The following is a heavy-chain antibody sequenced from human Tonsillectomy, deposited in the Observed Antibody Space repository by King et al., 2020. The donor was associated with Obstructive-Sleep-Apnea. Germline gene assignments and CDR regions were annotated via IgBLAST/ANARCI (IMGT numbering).Heavy chain of an antibody. D-gene: IGHD2-2*01. V-gene: IGHV3-13*01. Sequence: QLVQSGGGLVQPGGSLRLSCAASGFTLSTYDMHWVRQVTGKGLEWVSALGTAWYTYYPGSVKGRITISRDNAKNSLYLQMNSLRAGDTAVYYCARGLGYCSSTSCYFDYWGQGTLVTVSS. J-gene: IGHJ4*02. CDR3: ARGLGYCSSTSCYFDY. CDR2: LGTAWYT. CDR1: GFTLSTYD.